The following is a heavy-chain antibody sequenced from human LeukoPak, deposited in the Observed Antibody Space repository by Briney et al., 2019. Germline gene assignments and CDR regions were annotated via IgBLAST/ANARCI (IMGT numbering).Heavy chain of an antibody. Sequence: LSLTCSVSGGSISNYYWSWIRQPPGKGLEWVGRNGNKAKSYTTEYAASVKGRFIMWRDDSKNSLYLQINSLKTDDTAVYYCASDYGGYYYGMDVWGQGTTVTVSS. CDR1: GGSISNYY. V-gene: IGHV3-72*01. CDR3: ASDYGGYYYGMDV. CDR2: NGNKAKSYTT. D-gene: IGHD3-10*01. J-gene: IGHJ6*02.